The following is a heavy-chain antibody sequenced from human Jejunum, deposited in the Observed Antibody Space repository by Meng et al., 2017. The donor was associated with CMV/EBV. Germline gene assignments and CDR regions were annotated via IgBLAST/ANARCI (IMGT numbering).Heavy chain of an antibody. D-gene: IGHD6-19*01. CDR3: AVGAVAGTGY. J-gene: IGHJ4*02. V-gene: IGHV4-61*02. CDR2: IYTSGST. CDR1: GGSINSGNYD. Sequence: QVQLHESGPGRVKPSQTLSLTCTVSGGSINSGNYDRSWIRQPAGKGLEWIGRIYTSGSTNYNPSLQSRVAISLDTSKNLFSLKLSSVTAADTAVYYCAVGAVAGTGYWGQGILVTVSS.